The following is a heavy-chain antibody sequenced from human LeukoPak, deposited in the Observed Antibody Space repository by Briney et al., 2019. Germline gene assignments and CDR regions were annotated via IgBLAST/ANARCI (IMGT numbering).Heavy chain of an antibody. J-gene: IGHJ4*02. CDR2: IYYSGST. D-gene: IGHD3-10*01. Sequence: PSETLSLTCIVSGGSISSYYWSWIRQPPGKGLEWIGYIYYSGSTNYNPSLKSRVTISVDTSKNQFSLKLSSVTAADTAVYYCARSSGSGSYYNRAYFDYWGQGTLVTVSS. V-gene: IGHV4-59*08. CDR1: GGSISSYY. CDR3: ARSSGSGSYYNRAYFDY.